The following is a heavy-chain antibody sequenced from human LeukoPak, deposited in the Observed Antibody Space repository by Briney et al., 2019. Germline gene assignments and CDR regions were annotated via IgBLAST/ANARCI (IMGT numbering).Heavy chain of an antibody. CDR3: ARRSLAGYDLGRTFDI. V-gene: IGHV4-4*02. CDR2: IYHSGTT. J-gene: IGHJ3*02. CDR1: GESVSSSNW. D-gene: IGHD5-12*01. Sequence: SETLSLTCAVSGESVSSSNWWSWVRQPPGKGLEWIGEIYHSGTTNYDPSLKSRVTISIDTSRNQFSLRLTSVTAADTAVYYCARRSLAGYDLGRTFDIWGQGTMVTVSS.